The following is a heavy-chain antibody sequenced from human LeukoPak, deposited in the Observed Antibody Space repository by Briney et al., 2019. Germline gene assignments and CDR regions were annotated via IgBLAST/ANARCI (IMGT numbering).Heavy chain of an antibody. Sequence: GGSLRLSCAASGFTFSSYGMHWVRQAPGKGLEWVAVIWYDGSKKYYADSVKGRFTMSRDNSKNTLYLQMNSLRAEDTAVYYCAKGLQGYSSSWFDPWGQGTLVTVSS. CDR3: AKGLQGYSSSWFDP. D-gene: IGHD4-11*01. CDR2: IWYDGSKK. V-gene: IGHV3-33*06. CDR1: GFTFSSYG. J-gene: IGHJ5*02.